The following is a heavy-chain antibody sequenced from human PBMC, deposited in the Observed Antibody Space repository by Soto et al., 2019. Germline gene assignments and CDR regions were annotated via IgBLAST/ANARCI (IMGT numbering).Heavy chain of an antibody. CDR3: AKWSGFGDA. D-gene: IGHD3-10*01. CDR2: ISNDGSTT. Sequence: PGGSLRLSCAASGFTLSSNSMAWVRQAPGKRLQWVSGISNDGSTTFYIDSVRGRFTISRDTSTNTLYLQMDSLRDEDTAVYFCAKWSGFGDAWGQGTLVTVSS. CDR1: GFTLSSNS. J-gene: IGHJ5*02. V-gene: IGHV3-23*01.